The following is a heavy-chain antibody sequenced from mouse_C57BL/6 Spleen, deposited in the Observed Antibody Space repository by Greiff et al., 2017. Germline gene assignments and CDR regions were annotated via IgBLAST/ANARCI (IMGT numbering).Heavy chain of an antibody. V-gene: IGHV1-26*01. CDR3: AAWLLRRGSDY. D-gene: IGHD2-3*01. CDR2: INPNNGGT. Sequence: EVQLQQSGPELVKPGASVKISCKASGYTFTDYYMNWVKQSHGKSLEWIGDINPNNGGTSYNQKFKGKATLTVDKSSSTAYMELRSLTSEDSAVYYCAAWLLRRGSDYWGQGTTLTVSS. J-gene: IGHJ2*01. CDR1: GYTFTDYY.